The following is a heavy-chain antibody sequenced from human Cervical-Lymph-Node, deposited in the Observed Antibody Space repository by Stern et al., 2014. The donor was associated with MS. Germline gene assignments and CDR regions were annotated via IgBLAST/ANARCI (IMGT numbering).Heavy chain of an antibody. CDR3: ARVRLADTAMLYFDY. CDR1: GFTFSDYY. J-gene: IGHJ4*02. Sequence: VQLLESGGGLVKPGGSLRLSCVASGFTFSDYYMSWIRQAPGKGLEWVSYISSSGSIIYYGDSVKGRFTISRDNAKNSLYLEMNSLRAEDTAVYYCARVRLADTAMLYFDYWGQGILLTVSS. CDR2: ISSSGSII. D-gene: IGHD5-18*01. V-gene: IGHV3-11*01.